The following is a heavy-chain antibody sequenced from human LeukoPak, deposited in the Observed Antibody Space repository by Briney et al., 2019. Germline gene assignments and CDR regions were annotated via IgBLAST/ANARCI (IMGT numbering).Heavy chain of an antibody. V-gene: IGHV1-69*13. CDR1: GGTFSSYA. J-gene: IGHJ4*02. CDR3: ARVAPKYCSGGSCYSSLTFDY. CDR2: IIPIFGTA. Sequence: ASVKVSCKASGGTFSSYAISWVRQAPGQGLEWMGGIIPIFGTANYAQKFQGRVTITADESTSTAYMELSSLRSDDTAVYYCARVAPKYCSGGSCYSSLTFDYWGQGTLVTVSS. D-gene: IGHD2-15*01.